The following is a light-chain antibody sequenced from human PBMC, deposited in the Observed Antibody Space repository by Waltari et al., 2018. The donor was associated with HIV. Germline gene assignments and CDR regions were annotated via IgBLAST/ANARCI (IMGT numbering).Light chain of an antibody. V-gene: IGLV3-19*01. CDR2: GNN. CDR1: SLRNYY. Sequence: SSELTQDPAVSVALGQTVRITCHGDSLRNYYAEGHQQKPGQAPELVSYGNNNRASGIPDLFSGFTSGHTASLTSTGAQAEDEADYYCSSRDSGHHWMFGGGTKVTVL. J-gene: IGLJ3*02. CDR3: SSRDSGHHWM.